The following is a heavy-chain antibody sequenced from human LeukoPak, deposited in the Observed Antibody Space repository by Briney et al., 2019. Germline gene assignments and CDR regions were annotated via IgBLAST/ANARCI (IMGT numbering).Heavy chain of an antibody. CDR2: INSDGSWT. J-gene: IGHJ1*01. CDR3: ASLGSGRYSQFLDH. CDR1: GSYW. Sequence: GGSLRLSCAASGSYWMHWVRQAPGKGLVWVSHINSDGSWTSYADSVKGRFTTSRDKSNNSLLLQMDSLRAEDTAVYYCASLGSGRYSQFLDHWGRGTLVAVSS. V-gene: IGHV3-74*01. D-gene: IGHD1-26*01.